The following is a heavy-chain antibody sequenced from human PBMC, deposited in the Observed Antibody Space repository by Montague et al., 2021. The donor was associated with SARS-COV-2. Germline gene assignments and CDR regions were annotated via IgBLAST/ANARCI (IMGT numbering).Heavy chain of an antibody. V-gene: IGHV4-39*01. D-gene: IGHD1-26*01. CDR3: ARQEADIVGATAFDY. J-gene: IGHJ4*02. CDR1: GGSISSSSYY. Sequence: SETLSLTCTVSGGSISSSSYYWGWIRQPPGKGLEWIGSIYYSGSTYYNPSLKRRVTISVDTSKNQFSLKLSSVTAADTAVYYCARQEADIVGATAFDYWGQGTLVTVSS. CDR2: IYYSGST.